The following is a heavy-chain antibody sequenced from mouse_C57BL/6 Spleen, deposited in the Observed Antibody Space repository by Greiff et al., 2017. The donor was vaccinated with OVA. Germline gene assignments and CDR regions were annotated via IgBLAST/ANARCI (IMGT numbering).Heavy chain of an antibody. CDR3: AYRLQRNYAMDY. V-gene: IGHV5-17*01. J-gene: IGHJ4*01. CDR2: IRSGSSTI. CDR1: GFTFSDYG. Sequence: EVMLVESGGGLVKPGGSLKLSCAASGFTFSDYGMHWVRQAPEKGLEWVAYIRSGSSTIYYADTVKGRFTISRDNAKNTLFLQMTSLRSEDTAMYYCAYRLQRNYAMDYWGQGTSVTVSS.